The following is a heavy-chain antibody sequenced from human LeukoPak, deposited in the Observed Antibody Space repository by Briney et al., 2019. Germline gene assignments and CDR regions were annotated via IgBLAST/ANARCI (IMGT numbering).Heavy chain of an antibody. J-gene: IGHJ4*02. CDR1: GFAFSYYW. Sequence: GGSLRLSCAAPGFAFSYYWMNWVRQAPGKGLEWVANIKQDGSEKSYVDSVKGRFTISRDNAKNTLYLQMTTLRAEDTAVYFCARHTSDWYKEGANWGQGTPVTVSS. V-gene: IGHV3-7*01. CDR2: IKQDGSEK. CDR3: ARHTSDWYKEGAN. D-gene: IGHD6-19*01.